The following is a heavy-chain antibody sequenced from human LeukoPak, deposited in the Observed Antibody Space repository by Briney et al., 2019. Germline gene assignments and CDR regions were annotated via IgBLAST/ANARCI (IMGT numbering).Heavy chain of an antibody. Sequence: ASVKVSCKASGYTFTGYYTHWVRQAPGQGLEWMGWINPNSGGTNYAQKFQGRVTMTRDTSISTAYMELSRLRSDDTAVYYCARDVGGGFDAFDIWGQGTMVTVSS. CDR2: INPNSGGT. CDR1: GYTFTGYY. V-gene: IGHV1-2*02. J-gene: IGHJ3*02. CDR3: ARDVGGGFDAFDI. D-gene: IGHD1-26*01.